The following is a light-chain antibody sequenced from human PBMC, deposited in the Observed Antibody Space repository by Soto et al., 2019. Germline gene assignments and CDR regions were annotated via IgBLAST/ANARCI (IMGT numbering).Light chain of an antibody. Sequence: QSALTQPASVSGSPGQSITISCTGTSSDVGSYNLVSWYQQHPGKAPKLMIYEGSKRPSGVSNRFSGSKSGNTASLTISGLQAEDEADYYCCSYAGSSTDVVFGGGTKVTFL. J-gene: IGLJ2*01. CDR3: CSYAGSSTDVV. V-gene: IGLV2-23*01. CDR2: EGS. CDR1: SSDVGSYNL.